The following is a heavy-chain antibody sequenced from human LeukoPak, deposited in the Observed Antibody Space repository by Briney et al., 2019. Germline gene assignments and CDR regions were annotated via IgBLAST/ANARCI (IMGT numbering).Heavy chain of an antibody. Sequence: GASVKVSCKAFGGTFSSYAISWVRQAPGQGLEWMGGIIPIFGTANYAQKFQGRVTITTDESTSTAYMELSSLRSEDTAVYYCARVSHYYDSSGYNYWGQGALVTVSS. D-gene: IGHD3-22*01. CDR1: GGTFSSYA. CDR2: IIPIFGTA. CDR3: ARVSHYYDSSGYNY. V-gene: IGHV1-69*05. J-gene: IGHJ4*02.